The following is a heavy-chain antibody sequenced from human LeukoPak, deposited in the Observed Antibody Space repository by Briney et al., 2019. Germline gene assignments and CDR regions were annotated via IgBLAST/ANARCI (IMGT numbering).Heavy chain of an antibody. D-gene: IGHD3-22*01. Sequence: SEILSLTCAVYGGSFSGYYWSWIRQPPGKGLEWIGEINHSGSTNYNPSLKSRVTISVDTSKNQFSLKLSSVTAADTAVYYCARGYLVGYYDSSGYYYYFDYWGQGTLVTVSS. CDR1: GGSFSGYY. CDR3: ARGYLVGYYDSSGYYYYFDY. V-gene: IGHV4-34*01. J-gene: IGHJ4*02. CDR2: INHSGST.